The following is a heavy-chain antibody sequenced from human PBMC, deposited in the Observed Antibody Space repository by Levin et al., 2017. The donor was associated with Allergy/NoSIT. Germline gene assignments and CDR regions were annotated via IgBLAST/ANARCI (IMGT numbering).Heavy chain of an antibody. CDR3: ARDLEGFSGCKPYCYMDV. Sequence: LRLSCSVSGASISRGFYYWSWIRQPAGEGLEWIGRIYVTGSTTYSPSLKSRVTISLDRSKDQVSLKINSVTAADTAVYYCARDLEGFSGCKPYCYMDVWGKGTTVTVSS. CDR2: IYVTGST. J-gene: IGHJ6*03. CDR1: GASISRGFYY. V-gene: IGHV4-61*02. D-gene: IGHD5-12*01.